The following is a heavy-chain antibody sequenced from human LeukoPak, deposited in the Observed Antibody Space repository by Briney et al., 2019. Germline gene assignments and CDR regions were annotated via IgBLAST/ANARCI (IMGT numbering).Heavy chain of an antibody. CDR1: GFTFSSYG. Sequence: GGSLRLSCAASGFTFSSYGMHWVRQAPGKGLEWVAFIRYDGSNKYYADSVKGRITISRDNSKNTLYLQMNSLRAEDTAVYYCAKDISTLYYYYMDVWGKGTTVTISS. V-gene: IGHV3-30*02. D-gene: IGHD2-2*01. J-gene: IGHJ6*03. CDR2: IRYDGSNK. CDR3: AKDISTLYYYYMDV.